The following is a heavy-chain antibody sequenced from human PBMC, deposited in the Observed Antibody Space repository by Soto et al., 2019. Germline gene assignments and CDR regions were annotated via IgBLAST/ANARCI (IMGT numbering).Heavy chain of an antibody. CDR1: GGSISSYY. Sequence: SETLSLTCTVSGGSISSYYWSWIRQPPGKGLEWIGYIYYSGSTNYNPSLKSRVTISVDTSKNQFPLKLSSVTAADTAVYYCARDKGRWLQWSPDNDAFDIWGQGTMVTVSS. D-gene: IGHD5-12*01. V-gene: IGHV4-59*01. CDR3: ARDKGRWLQWSPDNDAFDI. CDR2: IYYSGST. J-gene: IGHJ3*02.